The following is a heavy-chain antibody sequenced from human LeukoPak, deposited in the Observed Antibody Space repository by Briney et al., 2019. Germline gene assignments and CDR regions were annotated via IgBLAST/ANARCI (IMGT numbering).Heavy chain of an antibody. D-gene: IGHD5-12*01. CDR2: INPNSGGT. CDR3: ARVNVDIVATTYFDY. Sequence: ASVKVSCKASGYTFTGYYMHWVRQAPGQGREWMGWINPNSGGTNYAQKFQGRVTMTRDTSISTAYMELSRLRSDDTAVYYCARVNVDIVATTYFDYWGQGTLVTVSS. V-gene: IGHV1-2*02. J-gene: IGHJ4*02. CDR1: GYTFTGYY.